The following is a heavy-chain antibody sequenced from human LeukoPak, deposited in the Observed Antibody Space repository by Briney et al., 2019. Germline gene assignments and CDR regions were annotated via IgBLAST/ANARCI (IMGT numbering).Heavy chain of an antibody. CDR3: ATSVGATFDY. Sequence: PGGSLRLSCAASEFTFSSYSMNWVRQAPGKGLEWVSYISSSSSTIYYADSVKGRFTISRDNAKNSLYLQMNSLRAEDTAVYYCATSVGATFDYWGQGTLVTVSS. CDR2: ISSSSSTI. D-gene: IGHD1-26*01. CDR1: EFTFSSYS. J-gene: IGHJ4*02. V-gene: IGHV3-48*04.